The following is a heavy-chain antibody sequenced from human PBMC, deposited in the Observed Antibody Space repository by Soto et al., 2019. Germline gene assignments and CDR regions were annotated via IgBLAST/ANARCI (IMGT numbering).Heavy chain of an antibody. Sequence: NPSETLSLTCTVSGGSISSYYWSWIRQPPGKGLEWIGYIYYSGSTNYNPSLKSRVTISVDTSKNQFSLKLSSVTAADTAVYYCASASYGGYVGYFDYWGQGTLVTVSS. V-gene: IGHV4-59*08. CDR1: GGSISSYY. D-gene: IGHD4-17*01. J-gene: IGHJ4*02. CDR3: ASASYGGYVGYFDY. CDR2: IYYSGST.